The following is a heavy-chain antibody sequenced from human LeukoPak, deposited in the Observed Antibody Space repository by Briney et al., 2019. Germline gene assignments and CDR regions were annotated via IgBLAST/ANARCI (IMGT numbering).Heavy chain of an antibody. V-gene: IGHV3-23*01. CDR3: AKSPTMIVKGYFDY. CDR2: ISGSGGST. J-gene: IGHJ4*02. D-gene: IGHD3-22*01. Sequence: PGGSPRLSCAASGFTFSSYAMSWVRQAPGKGLEWVSSISGSGGSTYYADSVKGRFTISRDNSKNTLYLQMNSLRAEDTAVYYCAKSPTMIVKGYFDYWGQGTLVTVSS. CDR1: GFTFSSYA.